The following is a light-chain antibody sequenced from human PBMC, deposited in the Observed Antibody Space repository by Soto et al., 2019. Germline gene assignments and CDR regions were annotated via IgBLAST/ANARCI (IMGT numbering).Light chain of an antibody. CDR2: GAS. Sequence: EIVLTQSPGTLSLSPGERATLSCRASQSVSSSYLAWYQQKPGQAPRLLIYGASSRATGIPDRFSGSGSGTDFTLTISRLEPEDFAVYYCQQDGSSRWTFGQGTMVDIK. CDR3: QQDGSSRWT. CDR1: QSVSSSY. J-gene: IGKJ1*01. V-gene: IGKV3-20*01.